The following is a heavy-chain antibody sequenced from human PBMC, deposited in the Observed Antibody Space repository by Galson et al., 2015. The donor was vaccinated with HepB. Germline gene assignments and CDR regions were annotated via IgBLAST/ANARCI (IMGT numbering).Heavy chain of an antibody. V-gene: IGHV3-11*01. J-gene: IGHJ4*02. CDR2: ISSSGSTI. CDR1: GFTFSDYY. D-gene: IGHD6-13*01. CDR3: ARRPDSGSWYSAPDY. Sequence: SLRLSCAASGFTFSDYYMSWIRQAPGKGLEWVSYISSSGSTIYYADSVKGRFTISRDNAKNSLYLQMNSLRAEDTAVYYCARRPDSGSWYSAPDYWGQGTLVTVSS.